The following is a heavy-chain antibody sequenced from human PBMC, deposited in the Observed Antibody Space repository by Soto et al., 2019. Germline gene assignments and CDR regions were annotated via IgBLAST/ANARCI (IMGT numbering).Heavy chain of an antibody. Sequence: ASVKVSCKASRVAFSKFIVTWVRQAPGLGLEWVGGIIPIFGTANYAQKFQGRVTITADESTSTSYMQVNNLRSEDTAVYYCARDGYYYDSSGYYSSFDYWGQGTLVTVSS. CDR3: ARDGYYYDSSGYYSSFDY. D-gene: IGHD3-22*01. V-gene: IGHV1-69*13. CDR1: RVAFSKFI. J-gene: IGHJ4*02. CDR2: IIPIFGTA.